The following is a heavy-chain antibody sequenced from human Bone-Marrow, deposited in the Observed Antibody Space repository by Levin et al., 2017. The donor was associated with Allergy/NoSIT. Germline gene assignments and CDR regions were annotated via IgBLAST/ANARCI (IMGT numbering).Heavy chain of an antibody. D-gene: IGHD4-17*01. CDR2: IYSGGST. CDR1: GFTVSSNY. V-gene: IGHV3-66*01. CDR3: ARDEDYGEYY. J-gene: IGHJ4*02. Sequence: GESLKISCAASGFTVSSNYMSWVRQAPGKGLEWVSVIYSGGSTYYADSVKGRFTISRDNSKNTLYLQMNSLRAEDTAVYYCARDEDYGEYYWGQGTLVTVSS.